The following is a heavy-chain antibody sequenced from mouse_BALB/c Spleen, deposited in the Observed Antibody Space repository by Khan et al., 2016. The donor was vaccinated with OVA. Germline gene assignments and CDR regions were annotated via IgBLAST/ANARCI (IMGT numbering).Heavy chain of an antibody. V-gene: IGHV1-7*01. D-gene: IGHD1-1*02. J-gene: IGHJ2*01. CDR2: IIPSIGVT. CDR3: ARRGLRWDFDY. Sequence: QVRLQQSGAELAKPGASVKMSCKASGYTFFNYWILWLNQRLGRGLEWFGYIIPSIGVTENIQNFKDKATLTADKSSRTSYMQLSSLTSEDSAVYYCARRGLRWDFDYWGQGTTLTVSS. CDR1: GYTFFNYW.